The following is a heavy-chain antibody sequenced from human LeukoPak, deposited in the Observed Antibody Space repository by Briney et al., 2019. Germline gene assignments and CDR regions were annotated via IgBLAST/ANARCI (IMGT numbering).Heavy chain of an antibody. CDR3: TSLRGGITMVRGVMN. CDR2: IRSKANSYAT. Sequence: GGSLRLSCAASGFTFSGSAMHWVRQASGKGLEWVGRIRSKANSYATAYAASVKGRFTISRDDSKNTAYLQMNSLKTEDTAVYYCTSLRGGITMVRGVMNCGQGTLVTVSS. J-gene: IGHJ4*02. D-gene: IGHD3-10*01. CDR1: GFTFSGSA. V-gene: IGHV3-73*01.